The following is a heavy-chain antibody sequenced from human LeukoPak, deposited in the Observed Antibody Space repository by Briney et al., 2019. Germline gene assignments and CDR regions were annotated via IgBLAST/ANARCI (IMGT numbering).Heavy chain of an antibody. CDR3: AKDSGIAVAGTLRAFDI. Sequence: GRSLRLSCAASGFTFSSYGMHWVRQAPGKGLEWVAVISYGGSNKYFADSVKGRFTISRDNSKNTLYLQMNSLRAEDTAVYYCAKDSGIAVAGTLRAFDIWGQGTMVTVSS. D-gene: IGHD6-19*01. J-gene: IGHJ3*02. V-gene: IGHV3-30*18. CDR1: GFTFSSYG. CDR2: ISYGGSNK.